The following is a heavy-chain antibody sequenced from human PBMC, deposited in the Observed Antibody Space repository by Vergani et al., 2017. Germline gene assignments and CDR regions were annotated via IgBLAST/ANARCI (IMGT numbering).Heavy chain of an antibody. CDR3: ARDMGDYGQGWFDP. D-gene: IGHD4-17*01. CDR2: IYTSGST. Sequence: QVQLQESGPGLVKPSETLSLTCTVSGGSISSYYLTWIRQPAGKGLEWIGRIYTSGSTDYNLSLMSRVTISVDTSKNQLSLELSSVTAADTAVYYCARDMGDYGQGWFDPWGQGTLVTVSS. V-gene: IGHV4-4*07. J-gene: IGHJ5*02. CDR1: GGSISSYY.